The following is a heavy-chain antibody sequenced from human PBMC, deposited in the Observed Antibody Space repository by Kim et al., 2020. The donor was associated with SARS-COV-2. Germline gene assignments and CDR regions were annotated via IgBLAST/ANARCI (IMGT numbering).Heavy chain of an antibody. D-gene: IGHD3-3*01. J-gene: IGHJ6*02. CDR2: ISSSGSTI. CDR1: GFTFSSYE. V-gene: IGHV3-48*03. Sequence: GGSLRLSCAASGFTFSSYEMNWVRQAPGKGLEWVSYISSSGSTIYYADSVKGRFTISRDNAKNPLYLQMNSLRAEDTAVYYCARDQSITIFGVASPCSSGGMDGWGQGTTVTVSS. CDR3: ARDQSITIFGVASPCSSGGMDG.